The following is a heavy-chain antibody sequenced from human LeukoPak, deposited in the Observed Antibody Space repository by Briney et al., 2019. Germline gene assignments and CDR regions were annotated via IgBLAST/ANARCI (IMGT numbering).Heavy chain of an antibody. CDR2: IYPGDSDT. V-gene: IGHV5-51*01. D-gene: IGHD3-3*01. J-gene: IGHJ5*02. CDR1: GYSFTSYW. Sequence: GESLKISCKGSGYSFTSYWIGWVRQMPGKGLEWIGIIYPGDSDTRYSPSFQGQVTISADKSISTAYLQWSSLKASDTAMYYCARHPRLRFLEWTQAWFDPWGQGTLVTVSS. CDR3: ARHPRLRFLEWTQAWFDP.